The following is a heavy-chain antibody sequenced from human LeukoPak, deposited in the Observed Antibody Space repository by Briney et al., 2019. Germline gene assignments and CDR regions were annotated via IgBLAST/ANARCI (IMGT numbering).Heavy chain of an antibody. J-gene: IGHJ4*02. D-gene: IGHD2-2*02. CDR2: INHSGST. V-gene: IGHV4-34*01. CDR1: GGSISSYY. Sequence: PSETLSLTCTVSGGSISSYYWSWIRQPPGKGLEWIGEINHSGSTNYNPSLKSRVTISVDTSKNQFSLKLSSVTAADTAVYYCARGRTVVPAARPYDYWGQGTLVTVSS. CDR3: ARGRTVVPAARPYDY.